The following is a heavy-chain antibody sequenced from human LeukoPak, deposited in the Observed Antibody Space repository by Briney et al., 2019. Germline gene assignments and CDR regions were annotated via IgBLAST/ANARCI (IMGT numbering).Heavy chain of an antibody. D-gene: IGHD3-22*01. CDR1: GFTFSSYA. CDR2: ISGSGGST. J-gene: IGHJ4*02. CDR3: SKHWDSSQSENDY. V-gene: IGHV3-23*01. Sequence: GGSLSLSCAASGFTFSSYAMSWVRQAPGEGLEWVSAISGSGGSTYYADYVKGRLTISRDNSKNTLYVQMNSLRAEDMAVYYSSKHWDSSQSENDYWGQGTLVTVSS.